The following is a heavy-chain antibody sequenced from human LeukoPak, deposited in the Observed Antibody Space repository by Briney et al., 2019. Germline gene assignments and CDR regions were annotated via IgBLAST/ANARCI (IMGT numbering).Heavy chain of an antibody. J-gene: IGHJ4*02. Sequence: PGGSLRLSCAASGLIFSSAWMHWVRQTPGKGLVWISRIKSDGTATYADSVRGRFTISRDNAKNTLYLQMNNLRADDTGIYYCARDGSYKLDYWGQGALVTASS. D-gene: IGHD1-26*01. CDR2: IKSDGTA. V-gene: IGHV3-74*01. CDR3: ARDGSYKLDY. CDR1: GLIFSSAW.